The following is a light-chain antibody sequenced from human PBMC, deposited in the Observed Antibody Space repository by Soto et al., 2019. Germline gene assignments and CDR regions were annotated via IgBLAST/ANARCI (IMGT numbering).Light chain of an antibody. CDR3: QQSYSTPRT. CDR1: QSISSY. Sequence: DIQMTQSPSSLSASVGDRVTITCRASQSISSYLNWYQQKPGKAPKLLIYAASSLQSGAPSRFSGSGSGTDFTLTISSQQPEDFATYSCQQSYSTPRTFGQGTKVEIK. CDR2: AAS. V-gene: IGKV1-39*01. J-gene: IGKJ1*01.